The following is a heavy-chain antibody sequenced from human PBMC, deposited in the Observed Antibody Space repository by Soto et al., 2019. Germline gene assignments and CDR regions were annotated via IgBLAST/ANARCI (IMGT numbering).Heavy chain of an antibody. Sequence: PGGSLRLSCAASGFTFSSYAMSWVRQAPGKGLEWVSAISGSGGSTYYADSVKGRFTISRDNSKNTLYLQMNSLRAEDTAVYYCARVEPYIAAAGTIFDYWGQGTLVTVSS. CDR1: GFTFSSYA. V-gene: IGHV3-23*01. CDR2: ISGSGGST. J-gene: IGHJ4*02. D-gene: IGHD6-13*01. CDR3: ARVEPYIAAAGTIFDY.